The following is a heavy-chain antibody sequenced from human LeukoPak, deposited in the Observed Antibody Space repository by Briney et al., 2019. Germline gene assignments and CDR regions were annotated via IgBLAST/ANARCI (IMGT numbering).Heavy chain of an antibody. J-gene: IGHJ4*02. V-gene: IGHV4-34*01. CDR2: INHSGST. CDR3: ARATPLNYYGSGSYGGSNDY. D-gene: IGHD3-10*01. CDR1: GGSFSGYY. Sequence: SETLSLTCAVYGGSFSGYYWSWIRQPPGKGLEGIGEINHSGSTNYNPSLKSRVTISVDTSKNQFSLKLSSVTAADTAVYYCARATPLNYYGSGSYGGSNDYWGQGTLVTVSS.